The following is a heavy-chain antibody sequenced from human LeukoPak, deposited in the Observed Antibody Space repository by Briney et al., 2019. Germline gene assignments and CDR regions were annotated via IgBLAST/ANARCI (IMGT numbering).Heavy chain of an antibody. CDR3: ARGGDSAYYYDSSGYLN. J-gene: IGHJ4*02. CDR1: GYTFTGYY. Sequence: ASAKVSCKASGYTFTGYYMHWVRQAPGQGLEWMGWINPNSGGTNYAQKFQGRVTMTRDTSISTAYMELSRLRSDDTAVYYCARGGDSAYYYDSSGYLNWGQGTLVTVSS. V-gene: IGHV1-2*02. D-gene: IGHD3-22*01. CDR2: INPNSGGT.